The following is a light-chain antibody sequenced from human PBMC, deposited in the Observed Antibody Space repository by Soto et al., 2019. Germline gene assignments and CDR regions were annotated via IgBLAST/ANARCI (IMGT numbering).Light chain of an antibody. CDR2: LSSDGSH. V-gene: IGLV4-69*01. Sequence: QLVLTQSPSASASLGASVKLTCTLSSGHSSYAIAWHQQQPEKGPRYSMMLSSDGSHSKGDGIPDRFSGSSSGAERYLTISSLQSEDEADYYCQTWDTGARVVFGGGTKLTVL. J-gene: IGLJ2*01. CDR3: QTWDTGARVV. CDR1: SGHSSYA.